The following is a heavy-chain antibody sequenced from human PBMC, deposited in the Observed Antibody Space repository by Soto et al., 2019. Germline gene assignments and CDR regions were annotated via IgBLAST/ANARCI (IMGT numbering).Heavy chain of an antibody. J-gene: IGHJ3*02. CDR1: GFTFSSYV. V-gene: IGHV3-23*01. CDR2: ISGSGGST. CDR3: AKDSGYDFWIGYVRSFDI. Sequence: GGSLRLSCAASGFTFSSYVMSWVRQAPGKGLEWVSAISGSGGSTYYADSGKGRFTISRDNSKNTLYLQMNSLRAEDTAVYYCAKDSGYDFWIGYVRSFDIWGQGTMVTVSS. D-gene: IGHD3-3*01.